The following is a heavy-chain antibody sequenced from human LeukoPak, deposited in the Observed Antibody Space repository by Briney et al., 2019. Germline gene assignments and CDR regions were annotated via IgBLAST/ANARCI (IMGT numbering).Heavy chain of an antibody. D-gene: IGHD2-2*02. J-gene: IGHJ4*02. V-gene: IGHV2-26*01. CDR2: IFSHDET. CDR1: GFSLNNVRMG. CDR3: ARIPGRYCSSPSCYNEVY. Sequence: CGPVLAQPTETLTLTCTVSGFSLNNVRMGVSWIRQHPGKALEWLAHIFSHDETSYSTSLKSRLTSSKDHFKSQVVLTMTNVDPVDTATYYCARIPGRYCSSPSCYNEVYWGQGTLVTVSS.